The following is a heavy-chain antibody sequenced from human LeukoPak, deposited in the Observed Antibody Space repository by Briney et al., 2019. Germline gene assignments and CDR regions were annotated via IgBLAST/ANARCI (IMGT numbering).Heavy chain of an antibody. CDR2: IYTSGST. CDR1: GGSISSGSYY. Sequence: SETLSLTCTVSGGSISSGSYYWSWIRQPAGKGLEWIGRIYTSGSTNYNPSLKSRVTISVDTSKNQSSLKLSSVTAADTAVYYCARDQTTYYYDSSGYINWFDPWGQGTLVTVSS. D-gene: IGHD3-22*01. CDR3: ARDQTTYYYDSSGYINWFDP. V-gene: IGHV4-61*02. J-gene: IGHJ5*02.